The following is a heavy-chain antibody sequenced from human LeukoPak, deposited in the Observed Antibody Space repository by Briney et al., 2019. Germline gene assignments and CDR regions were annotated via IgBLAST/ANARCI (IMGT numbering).Heavy chain of an antibody. Sequence: PGGSLRLSCAASGFTFSSYAMHWVRQAPGKGLEWVAVISYDGSNKYYADSVKGRFTISRDNSKNTLYLQMNSLRAEDTAVYYCARDGFTVVTKRVAYYYYMDVWGKGTTVTVSS. CDR1: GFTFSSYA. CDR3: ARDGFTVVTKRVAYYYYMDV. D-gene: IGHD4-23*01. CDR2: ISYDGSNK. V-gene: IGHV3-30-3*01. J-gene: IGHJ6*03.